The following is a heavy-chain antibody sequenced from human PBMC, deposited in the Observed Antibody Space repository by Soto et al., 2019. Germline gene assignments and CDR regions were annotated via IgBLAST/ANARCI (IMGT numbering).Heavy chain of an antibody. CDR3: ARGGSNDWQVAFDI. Sequence: QLQQWGAGLLKPSETLSLTCVVSGGSFSTYYYNWIRQSPGKGLEWIGEINHSGSNNYSPSLKCRVTMSLDTSKHQSSLKLTSVTAADTAVYYCARGGSNDWQVAFDIWGQGTMVTVSS. CDR1: GGSFSTYY. D-gene: IGHD3-9*01. CDR2: INHSGSN. V-gene: IGHV4-34*01. J-gene: IGHJ3*02.